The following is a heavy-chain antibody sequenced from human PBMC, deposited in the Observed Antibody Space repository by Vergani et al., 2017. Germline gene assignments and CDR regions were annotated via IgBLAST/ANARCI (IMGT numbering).Heavy chain of an antibody. J-gene: IGHJ4*02. CDR1: GYTFFNYG. V-gene: IGHV1-18*04. D-gene: IGHD3-10*01. CDR3: ARDGTYYYGSGSFYLFDY. Sequence: QVQLVQSGPEVKRPGASVKVSCKTSGYTFFNYGVNWIRRAPGQGFEWLGWIRADTGDTKYSERLQDRVTLTTDSSMNTAYMELRSLKSDDTAVYYCARDGTYYYGSGSFYLFDYWGQGTLVTVSS. CDR2: IRADTGDT.